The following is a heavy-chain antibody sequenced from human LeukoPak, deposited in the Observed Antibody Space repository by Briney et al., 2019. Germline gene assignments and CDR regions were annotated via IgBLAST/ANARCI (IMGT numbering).Heavy chain of an antibody. D-gene: IGHD6-13*01. CDR2: SYYSGST. Sequence: SETLSLTCTVSGGSVSSYSYYWSWIRQPPGKGLEWIGYSYYSGSTNYNPSLKSRVTMSIDTAKNQFPLRLNSVTAADTAVYYCARFSWGDNWFDPWGQGTLVIVSS. V-gene: IGHV4-61*01. CDR3: ARFSWGDNWFDP. CDR1: GGSVSSYSYY. J-gene: IGHJ5*02.